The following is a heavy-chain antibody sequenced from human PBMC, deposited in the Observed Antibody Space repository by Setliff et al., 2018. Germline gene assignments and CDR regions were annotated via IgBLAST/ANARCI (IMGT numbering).Heavy chain of an antibody. D-gene: IGHD2-21*02. CDR1: GGTFSSYA. CDR2: IISIFGTA. Sequence: EASVKVSCKASGGTFSSYAISWVRQAPGQGLEWMGGIISIFGTANYAQKFQGRVTITTDESTSTAYMELNSLRPEDTAMYYCAREEVIVMTVNNYYYYMDVWGKGTTVTVSS. J-gene: IGHJ6*03. CDR3: AREEVIVMTVNNYYYYMDV. V-gene: IGHV1-69*05.